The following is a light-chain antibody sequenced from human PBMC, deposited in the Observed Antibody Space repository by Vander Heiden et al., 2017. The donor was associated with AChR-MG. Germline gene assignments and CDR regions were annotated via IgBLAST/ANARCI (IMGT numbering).Light chain of an antibody. Sequence: QSVLTQPPSVSGAPGQRVTISCPGSRSNTGAGYDVNWYQQFPRTAPKLLIYGNNNRAAGVPDRFAGSKSGASASLAITGLQAEEEADYYCQSYDSSLSGWVFGEGTKLTVL. CDR1: RSNTGAGYD. CDR2: GNN. CDR3: QSYDSSLSGWV. V-gene: IGLV1-40*01. J-gene: IGLJ3*02.